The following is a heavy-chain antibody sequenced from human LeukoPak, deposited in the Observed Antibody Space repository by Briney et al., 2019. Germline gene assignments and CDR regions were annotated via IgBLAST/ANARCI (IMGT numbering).Heavy chain of an antibody. CDR2: ISSGSSFI. Sequence: PGGSLRLSCAASGFTVSNNYMSWVRQAPGKGLEWVSSISSGSSFIYYADSVKGRITISRDNAKNSLYLQMNSLRAEDTAVYYCARGSGRYVMVDWWGQGTLVTVSS. V-gene: IGHV3-21*03. CDR1: GFTVSNNY. J-gene: IGHJ4*02. CDR3: ARGSGRYVMVDW. D-gene: IGHD6-19*01.